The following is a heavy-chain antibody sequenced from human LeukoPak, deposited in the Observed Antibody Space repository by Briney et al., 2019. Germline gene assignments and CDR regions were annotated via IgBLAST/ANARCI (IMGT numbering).Heavy chain of an antibody. CDR2: IYPGDSDT. CDR1: GYSFTSYW. Sequence: GVSLQISFQGSGYSFTSYWIGWVRQMPGKGLEWMGIIYPGDSDTRYSPSFQGQVTILADKSISTAYLQWSSLKASDTAMYYCARHRPTKYYFDYWGQGTLVTVSS. D-gene: IGHD1-26*01. V-gene: IGHV5-51*01. CDR3: ARHRPTKYYFDY. J-gene: IGHJ4*02.